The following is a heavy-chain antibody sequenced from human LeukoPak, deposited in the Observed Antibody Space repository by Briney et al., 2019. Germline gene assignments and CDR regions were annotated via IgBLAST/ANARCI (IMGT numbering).Heavy chain of an antibody. CDR1: GFTFSSYS. Sequence: GSLRLSCAASGFTFSSYSMNWVRQAPGKGLEWVSSISSSSSYIYYADSVKGRFTISRDNAKNSLYLQMNSLRAEDTAVYCCARFLGYSGSLDYWGQGTLVTVSS. D-gene: IGHD1-26*01. V-gene: IGHV3-21*01. CDR2: ISSSSSYI. CDR3: ARFLGYSGSLDY. J-gene: IGHJ4*02.